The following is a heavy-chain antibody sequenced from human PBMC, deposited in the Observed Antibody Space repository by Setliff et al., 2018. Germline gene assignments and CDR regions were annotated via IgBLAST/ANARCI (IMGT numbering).Heavy chain of an antibody. Sequence: SETLSLTCAVYGGSFSGYYWSWIRQPPGKGLEWIGSINYSGTTHYNPSLKGRGTMSVDTSKNQFSLRLSSVTAADTALYYCTVYNTGSSKDHYWGQGTPVTVSS. CDR1: GGSFSGYY. D-gene: IGHD2-8*02. CDR2: INYSGTT. V-gene: IGHV4-34*01. CDR3: TVYNTGSSKDHY. J-gene: IGHJ4*02.